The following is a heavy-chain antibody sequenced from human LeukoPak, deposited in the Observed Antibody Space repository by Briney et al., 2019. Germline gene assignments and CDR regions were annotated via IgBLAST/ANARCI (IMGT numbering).Heavy chain of an antibody. CDR3: ARVGDYGDYVNWFDP. CDR1: DYSISSGYY. D-gene: IGHD4-17*01. J-gene: IGHJ5*02. CDR2: IYHGGST. Sequence: SETLSLTCTVSDYSISSGYYWGSIRQPPGKGLEWIGSIYHGGSTYYNPSLKSRVTISVDTSKNQFSLKVKSVTVADTAVYYCARVGDYGDYVNWFDPWGQGTLVTVSS. V-gene: IGHV4-38-2*02.